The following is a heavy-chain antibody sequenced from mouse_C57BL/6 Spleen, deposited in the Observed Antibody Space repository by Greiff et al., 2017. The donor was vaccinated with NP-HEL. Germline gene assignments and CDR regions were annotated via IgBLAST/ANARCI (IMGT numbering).Heavy chain of an antibody. CDR3: ARSKDDWFAY. V-gene: IGHV1-4*01. J-gene: IGHJ3*01. CDR2: INPSSGYT. Sequence: QVQLQQSGAELARPGASVKMSCKASGYTFTSYTMHWVKQRPGQGLEWIGYINPSSGYTKYNQKFKDKATLTADKSSSTAYMQLSSLTSEDSAVYYWARSKDDWFAYWGQGTLVTVSA. D-gene: IGHD2-3*01. CDR1: GYTFTSYT.